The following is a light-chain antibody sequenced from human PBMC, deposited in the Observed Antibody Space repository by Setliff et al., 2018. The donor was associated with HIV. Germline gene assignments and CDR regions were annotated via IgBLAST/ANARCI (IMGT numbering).Light chain of an antibody. CDR3: SSYAITNTLP. Sequence: QSVLTQPASVSGSPGQSITISYTGTSSDVGGYNYVSWYQQHPGKAPKLIIYEVRNRPSGVSNRFSGSKSGNTASLTISGLQAEDEGDYYCSSYAITNTLPFGTGTKVTVL. CDR2: EVR. V-gene: IGLV2-14*01. J-gene: IGLJ1*01. CDR1: SSDVGGYNY.